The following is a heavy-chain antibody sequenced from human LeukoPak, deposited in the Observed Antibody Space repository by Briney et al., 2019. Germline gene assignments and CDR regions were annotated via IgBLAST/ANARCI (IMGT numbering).Heavy chain of an antibody. V-gene: IGHV3-43*01. D-gene: IGHD1-26*01. CDR2: ISWDGGST. CDR3: AKDGESGSFDY. J-gene: IGHJ4*02. CDR1: GFTFYDYT. Sequence: GGSLRLSCAASGFTFYDYTMHWVRQAPGKGLEWVSLISWDGGSTYYADSVKGRFTISRDNSKNSLYLQMNSLRTEDTALYYCAKDGESGSFDYWGQGTLVTVSS.